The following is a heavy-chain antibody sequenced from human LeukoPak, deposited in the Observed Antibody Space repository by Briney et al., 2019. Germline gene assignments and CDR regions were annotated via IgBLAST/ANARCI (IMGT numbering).Heavy chain of an antibody. V-gene: IGHV3-15*01. D-gene: IGHD1-14*01. CDR3: ITDPEAWQPI. Sequence: PGGSLRLSCAASGFTFSSYWMSWVRQAPGKGLEWIGRIKSKTDGETTDYAAPVRGRFTISRDDSKNTLYLQMNRLNTGDTAVYYCITDPEAWQPIWGRGTMVAVSS. CDR2: IKSKTDGETT. J-gene: IGHJ3*02. CDR1: GFTFSSYW.